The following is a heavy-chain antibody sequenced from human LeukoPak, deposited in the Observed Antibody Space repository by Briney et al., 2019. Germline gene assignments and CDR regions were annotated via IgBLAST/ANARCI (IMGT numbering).Heavy chain of an antibody. Sequence: GGSLRLSCAASGFTFDDYAMHWVRQAPGKGLEWVSGISWNSGSIGYADSVKGRFTVSRDNAKNSLYLQMNSLRAEDTALYYCARARYDILTGYRYYFDYWGQGTLVTVSS. CDR1: GFTFDDYA. J-gene: IGHJ4*02. CDR3: ARARYDILTGYRYYFDY. V-gene: IGHV3-9*01. D-gene: IGHD3-9*01. CDR2: ISWNSGSI.